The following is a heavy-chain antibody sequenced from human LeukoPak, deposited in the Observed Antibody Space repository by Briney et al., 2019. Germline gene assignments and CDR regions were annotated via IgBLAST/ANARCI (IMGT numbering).Heavy chain of an antibody. V-gene: IGHV4-59*12. CDR3: ARDGSGSYYIPPYNWFDP. Sequence: PSETLSLTCTVSNGPINTYQWSWIRQPPGKGLEWIGNIHYSGSANYNPSLKSRVVISVDTSKNQFSLKLSSVTAADTAVYYCARDGSGSYYIPPYNWFDPWGQGTLVTVSS. D-gene: IGHD3-10*01. CDR2: IHYSGSA. J-gene: IGHJ5*02. CDR1: NGPINTYQ.